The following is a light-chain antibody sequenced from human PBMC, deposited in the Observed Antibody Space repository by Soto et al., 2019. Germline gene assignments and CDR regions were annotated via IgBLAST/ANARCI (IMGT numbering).Light chain of an antibody. CDR3: HQYYSAPYT. J-gene: IGKJ2*01. CDR2: WAS. Sequence: DIVMTQSRDSLAVSLGERATINCKSSQTVLHSSNNKNFLAWYQQKPGQPPKLLIYWASTRQSGVPDRFSGSGSGTDFTLTISSLQAEDVAVYYCHQYYSAPYTFGQGTKLEIK. CDR1: QTVLHSSNNKNF. V-gene: IGKV4-1*01.